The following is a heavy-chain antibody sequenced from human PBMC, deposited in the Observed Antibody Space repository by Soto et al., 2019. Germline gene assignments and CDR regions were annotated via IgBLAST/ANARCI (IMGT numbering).Heavy chain of an antibody. Sequence: QLQLQESGSRLVKPSQTLSLTCAVSGGSLSSSAYSWSWIRQTPGKGLEWIGFIYQSGSTYYNPSLKSRVTLSLDRPKNQISLKLTSVTAADTAVYYCARELLYYDSSGYSWDDAFDIGGQGTMVTVSS. D-gene: IGHD3-22*01. CDR3: ARELLYYDSSGYSWDDAFDI. J-gene: IGHJ3*02. CDR2: IYQSGST. V-gene: IGHV4-30-2*01. CDR1: GGSLSSSAYS.